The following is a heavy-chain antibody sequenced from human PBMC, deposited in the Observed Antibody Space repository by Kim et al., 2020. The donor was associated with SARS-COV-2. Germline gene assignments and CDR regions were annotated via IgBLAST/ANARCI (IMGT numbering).Heavy chain of an antibody. J-gene: IGHJ6*03. CDR2: ISSSGSTI. V-gene: IGHV3-11*01. CDR1: GFTFSDYY. CDR3: ARDGKVYDFWSGYLPGDYYYYYMDV. Sequence: GGSLRLSCAASGFTFSDYYMSWIRQAPGKGLEWVSYISSSGSTIYYADSVKGRFTISRDNAKNSLYLQMNSLRAEDTAVYYCARDGKVYDFWSGYLPGDYYYYYMDVWGKGNTVTVSS. D-gene: IGHD3-3*01.